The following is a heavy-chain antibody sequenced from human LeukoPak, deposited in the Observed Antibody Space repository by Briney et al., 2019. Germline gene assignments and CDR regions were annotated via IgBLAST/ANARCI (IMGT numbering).Heavy chain of an antibody. Sequence: SETLSLTCTVSGGSINSYYWSWIRQPPGKGLEWIGEINHSGSTNYNPSLKSRVTISVDTSKNQFSLKLDSVTAADTAVYYCAMNDAYWGQGTLVTVSS. CDR1: GGSINSYY. CDR2: INHSGST. CDR3: AMNDAY. D-gene: IGHD3-16*01. J-gene: IGHJ4*02. V-gene: IGHV4-34*01.